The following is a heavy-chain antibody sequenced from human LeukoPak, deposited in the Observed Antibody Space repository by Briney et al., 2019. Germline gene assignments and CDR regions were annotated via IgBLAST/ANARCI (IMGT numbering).Heavy chain of an antibody. CDR3: ARDSGRKTSSSWYVYDY. D-gene: IGHD6-13*01. CDR1: GGTFSSYA. J-gene: IGHJ4*02. CDR2: IIPIFGTA. V-gene: IGHV1-69*05. Sequence: GASVKVSCKASGGTFSSYAISWVRQAPGQGLEWMGGIIPIFGTANYAQKFQGRVTITTDESTSTAYMELSSLRSEDTAVYYCARDSGRKTSSSWYVYDYWGQGTLVTVSS.